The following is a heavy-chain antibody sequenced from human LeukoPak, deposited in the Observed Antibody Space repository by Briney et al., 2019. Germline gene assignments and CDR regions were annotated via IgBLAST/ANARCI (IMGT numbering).Heavy chain of an antibody. V-gene: IGHV3-48*01. CDR3: ARDGSGSYHYMDV. CDR2: ISSSSSTI. CDR1: GFTFSSYS. J-gene: IGHJ6*03. Sequence: GGSLRLSCAASGFTFSSYSMNWVRQAPGKGLEWVSYISSSSSTIYYADSVKGRFTISRDNAKNSLYLQMNSLRAEDTAVYYCARDGSGSYHYMDVWGKGTTVTVSS. D-gene: IGHD3-10*01.